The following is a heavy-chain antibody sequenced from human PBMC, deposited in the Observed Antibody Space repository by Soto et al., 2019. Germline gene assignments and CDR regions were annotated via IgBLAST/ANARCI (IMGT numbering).Heavy chain of an antibody. Sequence: EEQLVESGGGLVQPGGSLRLSCAASGLTFSSYWMTWVRQAPGKGLEWVANIREDGGEKNYVDSVKGRFTISRDNAKNSLYLQMNSLRVEDTAVYYCARGEAIGDDLWGQGTLVTVSS. CDR3: ARGEAIGDDL. CDR2: IREDGGEK. CDR1: GLTFSSYW. D-gene: IGHD3-10*01. J-gene: IGHJ5*02. V-gene: IGHV3-7*01.